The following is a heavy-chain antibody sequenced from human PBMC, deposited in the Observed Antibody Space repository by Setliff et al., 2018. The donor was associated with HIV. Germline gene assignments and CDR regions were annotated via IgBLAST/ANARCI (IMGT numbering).Heavy chain of an antibody. CDR1: GGYISSGGYY. CDR3: ARVPSVYYYGSVSKYYFDY. Sequence: PSETMSLTCTVSGGYISSGGYYWSWIRQHPGKGLEWIGYIYYSGSTYYNPSLKSRVTISVDTSKNQFSLKLSSVTAADTAVYYCARVPSVYYYGSVSKYYFDYWGQGTLVTVSS. V-gene: IGHV4-31*03. J-gene: IGHJ4*02. CDR2: IYYSGST. D-gene: IGHD3-10*01.